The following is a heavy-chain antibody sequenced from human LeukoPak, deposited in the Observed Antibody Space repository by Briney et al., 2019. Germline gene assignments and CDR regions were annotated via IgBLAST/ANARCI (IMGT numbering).Heavy chain of an antibody. Sequence: ASVKVSCKFSGYXLNELSIHWVRQAPGKGLEWMGGSDPEKGKKVFAQKFQGRVAMTADTSADTAYMELSSLRDEDTAIYYCASLYCTSRTCFGPYYYYGMDVWGQGTTVTVSS. CDR3: ASLYCTSRTCFGPYYYYGMDV. CDR1: GYXLNELS. CDR2: SDPEKGKK. J-gene: IGHJ6*02. D-gene: IGHD2-8*01. V-gene: IGHV1-24*01.